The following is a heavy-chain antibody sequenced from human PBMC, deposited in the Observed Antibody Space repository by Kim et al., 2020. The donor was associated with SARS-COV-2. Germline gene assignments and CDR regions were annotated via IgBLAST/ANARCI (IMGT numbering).Heavy chain of an antibody. CDR2: IYWDDDK. CDR3: AHRYTFSPPRI. J-gene: IGHJ3*01. CDR1: GFSLSTSGVG. V-gene: IGHV2-5*02. D-gene: IGHD2-15*01. Sequence: SGPTLVNPTQTLTLTCTFSGFSLSTSGVGVVWIRQPPGKALEWLARIYWDDDKSYSPSLKTRLTITKDTSKNQVVLTVTNVGPKDTATYYCAHRYTFSPPRIWGQGTMVTVSS.